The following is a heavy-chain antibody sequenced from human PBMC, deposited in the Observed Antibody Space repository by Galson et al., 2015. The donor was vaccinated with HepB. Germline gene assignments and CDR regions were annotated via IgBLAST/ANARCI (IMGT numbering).Heavy chain of an antibody. CDR3: AKGRRYYGSGPFDY. Sequence: LRLSCAASGFTFSSYWMSWVRQAPGKGLECVANIKQDGSEKYYVDSVKGRFTISRDSAKNSLYLQVNSLRAEDTAVYYCAKGRRYYGSGPFDYWGQGTLVTVSS. J-gene: IGHJ4*02. D-gene: IGHD3-10*01. CDR2: IKQDGSEK. CDR1: GFTFSSYW. V-gene: IGHV3-7*03.